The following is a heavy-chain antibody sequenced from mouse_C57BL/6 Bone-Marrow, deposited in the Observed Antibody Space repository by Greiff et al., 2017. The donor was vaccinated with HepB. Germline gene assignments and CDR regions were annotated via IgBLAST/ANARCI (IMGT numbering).Heavy chain of an antibody. CDR2: ISNGGGST. V-gene: IGHV5-12*01. CDR3: ARPLYYDYDGY. Sequence: EVQLVESGGGLVQPGGSLKLSCAASGFTFSDYYMYWVRQTPEKRLEWVAYISNGGGSTYYPDTVKGRFTISRDNAKNTLYLQMSRLKSEDTAMYYCARPLYYDYDGYWGQGTTLTVSS. CDR1: GFTFSDYY. D-gene: IGHD2-4*01. J-gene: IGHJ2*01.